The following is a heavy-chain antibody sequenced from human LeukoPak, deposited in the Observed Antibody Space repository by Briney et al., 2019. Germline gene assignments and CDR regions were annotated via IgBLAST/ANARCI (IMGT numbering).Heavy chain of an antibody. V-gene: IGHV3-21*01. D-gene: IGHD1-1*01. Sequence: PGGSLRLSCAASGFTFSSYSMNWVRQAPGKGLEWVSPISSSSSYIYYADSVKGRFTISRDNAKNSLYLQMDSLRGEDTAVYYCARCTTGKTFGSLREIKKSREIDFWGQGTLVTVSS. CDR1: GFTFSSYS. CDR2: ISSSSSYI. CDR3: ARCTTGKTFGSLREIKKSREIDF. J-gene: IGHJ4*02.